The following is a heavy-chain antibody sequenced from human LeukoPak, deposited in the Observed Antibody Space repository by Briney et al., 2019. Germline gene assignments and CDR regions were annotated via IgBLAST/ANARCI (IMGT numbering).Heavy chain of an antibody. CDR3: AKVPDYYDYAMDV. CDR2: TYYRSKWYN. J-gene: IGHJ6*02. Sequence: PSQTLSLTCAISGDSVSSNRVAWNWIRQSPSRGLEWLGRTYYRSKWYNDYAVFVKSRITINPDTSKNQFSLQLNSVTLEDTAVYYCAKVPDYYDYAMDVRGQGTTVTVSS. CDR1: GDSVSSNRVA. D-gene: IGHD3-10*01. V-gene: IGHV6-1*01.